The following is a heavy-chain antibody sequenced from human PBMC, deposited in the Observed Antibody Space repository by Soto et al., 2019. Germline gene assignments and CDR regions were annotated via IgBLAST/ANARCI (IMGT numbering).Heavy chain of an antibody. D-gene: IGHD1-1*01. Sequence: VASVKVSCKASGGTFSSYAISWVRQAPGQGLEWMGGIIPIFGTANYAQKFQGRVTITADESTSTAYMELSSLRSEDTAVYYCARERRVAVERNYYCYMDFCRQGTTVTVSS. V-gene: IGHV1-69*13. CDR2: IIPIFGTA. CDR1: GGTFSSYA. CDR3: ARERRVAVERNYYCYMDF. J-gene: IGHJ6*02.